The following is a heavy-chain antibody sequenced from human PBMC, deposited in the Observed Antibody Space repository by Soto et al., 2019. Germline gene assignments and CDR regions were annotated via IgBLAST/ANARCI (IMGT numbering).Heavy chain of an antibody. CDR2: ISGSGGRT. CDR1: GFTFSSYA. V-gene: IGHV3-23*01. Sequence: GGSLRLSCAASGFTFSSYAMSWVRQAPGKGLEWVSAISGSGGRTYYADSVKGRFTISRDNSKNTLYLQMNSLSAEDTAVYYCAKGSGSYYADYWGQGTLVTVSS. J-gene: IGHJ4*02. D-gene: IGHD1-26*01. CDR3: AKGSGSYYADY.